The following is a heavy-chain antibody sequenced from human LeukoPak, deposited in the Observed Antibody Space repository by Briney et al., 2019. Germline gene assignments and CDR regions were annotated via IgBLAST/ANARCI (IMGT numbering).Heavy chain of an antibody. J-gene: IGHJ6*02. Sequence: GGSLRLSCAASGFTFSIYWMHWVRQAPGKGLEWVAVISYDGSNKYYADSVKGRFTISRDNSKNTLYLQMNSLRAEDTAVYYCAKAPFTFNYYYGMDVWGQGTTVTVSS. CDR2: ISYDGSNK. V-gene: IGHV3-30*18. CDR1: GFTFSIYW. CDR3: AKAPFTFNYYYGMDV.